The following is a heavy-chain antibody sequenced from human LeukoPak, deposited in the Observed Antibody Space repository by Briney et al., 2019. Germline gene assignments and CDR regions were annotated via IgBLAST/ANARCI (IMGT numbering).Heavy chain of an antibody. CDR1: GFTFSSYA. CDR3: AKYDSSSYYFSYFDY. CDR2: ISGSGSST. V-gene: IGHV3-23*01. Sequence: AGGSLGLSCAASGFTFSSYAMSWVRQAPGKGLEWVSVISGSGSSTSYADSVKGRFTTSRDNSKNTLYLQMNSLRAEDTAVYYCAKYDSSSYYFSYFDYWGQGTLVTVSS. D-gene: IGHD3-22*01. J-gene: IGHJ4*02.